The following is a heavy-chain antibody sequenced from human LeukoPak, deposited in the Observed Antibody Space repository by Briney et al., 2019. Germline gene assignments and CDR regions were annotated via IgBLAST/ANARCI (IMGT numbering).Heavy chain of an antibody. V-gene: IGHV1-18*01. D-gene: IGHD3-22*01. J-gene: IGHJ4*02. Sequence: ASVKISCKASGYTFTSYGISGGRQAPGQGLEWMGWISAYNGNTNYAQKLQGRVTMTADTSTSTAYMELSSLRSEDTAVYYCARLGDSSGYYLWGQGTLVTVSS. CDR1: GYTFTSYG. CDR2: ISAYNGNT. CDR3: ARLGDSSGYYL.